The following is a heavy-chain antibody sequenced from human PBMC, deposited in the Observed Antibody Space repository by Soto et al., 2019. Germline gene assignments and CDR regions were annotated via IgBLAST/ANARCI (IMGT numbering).Heavy chain of an antibody. D-gene: IGHD3-3*01. CDR3: ARDSSITIFGVVIDPYYYYYGMDV. J-gene: IGHJ6*02. Sequence: PGGSLRLSCAASGFTFSSYWMSWVRQAPGKGLEWVANIKQDGSEKYYVDSVKGRFTISRDNAKNSLYLQMNSLRAEDTAVYYCARDSSITIFGVVIDPYYYYYGMDVWGQGTTVTVSS. CDR2: IKQDGSEK. V-gene: IGHV3-7*05. CDR1: GFTFSSYW.